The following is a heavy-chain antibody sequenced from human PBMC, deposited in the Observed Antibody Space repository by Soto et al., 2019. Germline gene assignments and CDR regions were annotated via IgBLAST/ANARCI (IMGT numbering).Heavy chain of an antibody. CDR2: IWYDGSNK. D-gene: IGHD6-13*01. J-gene: IGHJ4*02. Sequence: GGTLRLSCAAYGLFLSSYVMHCVRQAPDKGLEWVAVIWYDGSNKNYADSVKGRFTISRDNSKNTLYLQMNSLRAEDTAVYYCACDRCPGIAAGGPDYCGQGSQVTVSA. CDR3: ACDRCPGIAAGGPDY. V-gene: IGHV3-33*01. CDR1: GLFLSSYV.